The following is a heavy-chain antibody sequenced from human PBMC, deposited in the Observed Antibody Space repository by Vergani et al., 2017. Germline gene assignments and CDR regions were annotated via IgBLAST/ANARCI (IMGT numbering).Heavy chain of an antibody. Sequence: QVQLVQSGAEVKKPGSSVKVSCKASGDTFTRNAINWVRQAPGQGLEWMGRIIPVLGIATYAHKFQGRVTITADKSASTAYMELSSLRADDTAVYYCARVEGSSSGYYYYGMDVWGQGTTVTVSS. D-gene: IGHD6-6*01. CDR2: IIPVLGIA. CDR1: GDTFTRNA. V-gene: IGHV1-69*04. J-gene: IGHJ6*02. CDR3: ARVEGSSSGYYYYGMDV.